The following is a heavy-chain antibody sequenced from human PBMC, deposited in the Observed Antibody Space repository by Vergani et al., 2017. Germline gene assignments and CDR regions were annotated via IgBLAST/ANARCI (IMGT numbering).Heavy chain of an antibody. CDR3: ARQSSWSGSSHYGMDV. D-gene: IGHD1-26*01. J-gene: IGHJ6*02. Sequence: EVQLVQSGAEVKKPGESLKISCKGSGYSFTSYWIGWVRQMPEKGLEWMGIIYPDDSDTRYSPSFQGQVTISADKSISTAYLQWSSLKASDTAIYYCARQSSWSGSSHYGMDVWGQGTTVTVSS. CDR2: IYPDDSDT. V-gene: IGHV5-51*01. CDR1: GYSFTSYW.